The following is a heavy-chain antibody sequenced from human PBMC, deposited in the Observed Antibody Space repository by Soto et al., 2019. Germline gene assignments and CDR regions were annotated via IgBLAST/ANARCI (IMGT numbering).Heavy chain of an antibody. CDR2: ISYDGSNK. V-gene: IGHV3-30*18. Sequence: GGSLRLSCAVSGFICGGYGMHWVRQAPGKGLEWVAVISYDGSNKYYADSVKGRFTISRDNSKNTLYLQMNSLRAEDTAVYYCAKDYDFWSGYLNYWGPGTLVTVSS. D-gene: IGHD3-3*01. CDR3: AKDYDFWSGYLNY. J-gene: IGHJ4*02. CDR1: GFICGGYG.